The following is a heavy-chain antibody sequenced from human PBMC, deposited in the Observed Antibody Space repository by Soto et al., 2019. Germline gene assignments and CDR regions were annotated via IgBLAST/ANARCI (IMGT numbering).Heavy chain of an antibody. J-gene: IGHJ6*02. CDR1: GGSISSGDYY. CDR2: IYYSGST. Sequence: PSETLSLTCTVYGGSISSGDYYWSWIRQPPGKGLEWIGYIYYSGSTYYNPSLKSRVTISVDTSKNQFSLKLSSVTAADTAVYYCARDRAAAGHYYYYGMDVWGQGTTVTVSS. CDR3: ARDRAAAGHYYYYGMDV. V-gene: IGHV4-30-4*01. D-gene: IGHD6-13*01.